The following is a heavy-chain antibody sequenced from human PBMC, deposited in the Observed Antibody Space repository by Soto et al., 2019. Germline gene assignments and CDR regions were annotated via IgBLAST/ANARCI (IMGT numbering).Heavy chain of an antibody. CDR2: INPNSGGR. CDR1: GYTFTGYY. J-gene: IGHJ6*02. Sequence: ASVKVSCKASGYTFTGYYMHWVRQAPGQGLEWMGWINPNSGGRNYAQKFQGRVSMTRDTSISTAYMELSRLRSDDTAVYYCARGVTTVPLYYYYYYGMDVWGQGTTVTVSS. V-gene: IGHV1-2*02. D-gene: IGHD4-17*01. CDR3: ARGVTTVPLYYYYYYGMDV.